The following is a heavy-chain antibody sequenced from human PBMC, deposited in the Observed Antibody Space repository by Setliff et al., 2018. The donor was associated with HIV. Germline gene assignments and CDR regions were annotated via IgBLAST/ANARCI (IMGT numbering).Heavy chain of an antibody. D-gene: IGHD7-27*01. CDR1: GYTFTDYF. V-gene: IGHV1-2*02. CDR2: ISPDNANT. J-gene: IGHJ4*02. Sequence: ASVKVSCKSSGYTFTDYFMHWVRQAPGQGLEWMGWISPDNANTRISQRFRGSVTMTRDRSINTAYMEFSGLTSDDTAVYYCARQFSNSFDSWGQGTLVTVSS. CDR3: ARQFSNSFDS.